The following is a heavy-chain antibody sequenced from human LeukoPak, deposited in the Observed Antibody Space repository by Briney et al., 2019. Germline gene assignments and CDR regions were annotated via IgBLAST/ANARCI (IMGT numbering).Heavy chain of an antibody. CDR1: VFTSSIYE. D-gene: IGHD3-22*01. V-gene: IGHV3-48*03. J-gene: IGHJ3*02. CDR3: AREVRDSSGKHAFDI. Sequence: GGSLRLSCAASVFTSSIYEMNWVRQAPGKGREWVSYISSSGSTIYYAESVKGRFTISRHNDKNSLYLQMNSLRAEDTAAYYCAREVRDSSGKHAFDIWGQGTMVTVSS. CDR2: ISSSGSTI.